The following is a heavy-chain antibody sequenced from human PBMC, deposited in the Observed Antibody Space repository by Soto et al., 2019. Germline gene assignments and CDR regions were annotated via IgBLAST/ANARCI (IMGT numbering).Heavy chain of an antibody. Sequence: SETLSLTCAVSGGSFSGYYWTGIRQIPGKGLEWIGEINQSGNTKYNPSLMSRVTMSVDTSRNQFSLKLRSVTAADTAVYYCARPSYALNWDFHYGMQVWGQGTSVTVSS. J-gene: IGHJ6*02. CDR3: ARPSYALNWDFHYGMQV. D-gene: IGHD2-2*01. CDR2: INQSGNT. CDR1: GGSFSGYY. V-gene: IGHV4-34*01.